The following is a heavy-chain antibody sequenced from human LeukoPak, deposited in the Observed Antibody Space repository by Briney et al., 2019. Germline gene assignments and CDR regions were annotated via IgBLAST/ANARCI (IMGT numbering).Heavy chain of an antibody. V-gene: IGHV3-53*01. Sequence: GGSLRLSCAASGFTVSSNYMSWVRQAPGKGLEWVSVIYSGGSTYYADSVKGRFTISRDNSKNTLYLQMNSLRAEDTAVYYCAKGDYSNPNWFDPWGQGTLVTVSS. CDR3: AKGDYSNPNWFDP. CDR1: GFTVSSNY. D-gene: IGHD4-11*01. CDR2: IYSGGST. J-gene: IGHJ5*02.